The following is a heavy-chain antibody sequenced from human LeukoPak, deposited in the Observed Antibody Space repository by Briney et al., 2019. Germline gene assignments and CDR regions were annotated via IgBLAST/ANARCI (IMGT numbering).Heavy chain of an antibody. D-gene: IGHD2-21*02. CDR2: RYYSGST. V-gene: IGHV4-59*01. CDR1: GGSISNYY. CDR3: AGGGDWKYFHY. Sequence: SETLSLTCTVSGGSISNYYWSWIRQPPGKDRGWIGYRYYSGSTNYNPSLISRVTISVDTSRNQFSLKLTSVTAADTAVYFCAGGGDWKYFHYWGQGALVTVSS. J-gene: IGHJ4*02.